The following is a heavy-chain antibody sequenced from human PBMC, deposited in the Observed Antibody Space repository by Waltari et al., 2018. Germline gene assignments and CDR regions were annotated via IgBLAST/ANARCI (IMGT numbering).Heavy chain of an antibody. D-gene: IGHD3-16*01. CDR1: GASISSSNCY. J-gene: IGHJ3*02. CDR3: ARPNINGRLGGAFDI. Sequence: QLQLQESGPGLVKPSETLSLTCHVSGASISSSNCYWGWIRQPPGKGLEWIASIYYSGSTYYNPSLRSRVSISVDTSKNQFSLEVTSVTAADTGVYYCARPNINGRLGGAFDIWGRGTTVTVSS. V-gene: IGHV4-39*01. CDR2: IYYSGST.